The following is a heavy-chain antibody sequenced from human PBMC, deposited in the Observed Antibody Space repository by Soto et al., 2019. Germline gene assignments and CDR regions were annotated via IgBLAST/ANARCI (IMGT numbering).Heavy chain of an antibody. CDR1: GSIFGTYV. J-gene: IGHJ4*02. Sequence: QVQLVESGEGVAQPGSSLRLSCAASGSIFGTYVMYWVRKAPGKGLGWVAFMSYDGTTKYYADSVKGRFTISRDNSKNTLYLQMNNLRPEDTGVYYCAREVLWSRYFDYWGQGTLVTVS. V-gene: IGHV3-30-3*01. CDR3: AREVLWSRYFDY. D-gene: IGHD2-21*01. CDR2: MSYDGTTK.